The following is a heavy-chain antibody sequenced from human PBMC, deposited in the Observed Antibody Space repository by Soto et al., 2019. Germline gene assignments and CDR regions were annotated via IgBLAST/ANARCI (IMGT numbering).Heavy chain of an antibody. D-gene: IGHD6-13*01. V-gene: IGHV1-3*01. J-gene: IGHJ5*02. Sequence: QVQLVQSGAEVKKPGASVKVSCTASGYTFTHYAIHWVRHAPGQRLEWMGFINAGSGNTKYSQTFQGRLTLTKDTSASTAYMDLSSLRSEDTAIYYCARGLAEDGAWGQGTLVTVSS. CDR2: INAGSGNT. CDR1: GYTFTHYA. CDR3: ARGLAEDGA.